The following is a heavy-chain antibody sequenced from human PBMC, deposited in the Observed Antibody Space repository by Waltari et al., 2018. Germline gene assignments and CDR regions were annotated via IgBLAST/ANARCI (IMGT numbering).Heavy chain of an antibody. Sequence: QVRLQESGPGLVKPSETLSLTCTVSAASISSYYWSWIRQPPGKGLEWISYIYFSGSTSYLPARKSRVAISGDTSKKQFSLRLSSVTAADTAVYYCARGDTSNWFASYFDFWGQGILVSVSS. J-gene: IGHJ4*02. V-gene: IGHV4-59*01. D-gene: IGHD3-10*01. CDR1: AASISSYY. CDR2: IYFSGST. CDR3: ARGDTSNWFASYFDF.